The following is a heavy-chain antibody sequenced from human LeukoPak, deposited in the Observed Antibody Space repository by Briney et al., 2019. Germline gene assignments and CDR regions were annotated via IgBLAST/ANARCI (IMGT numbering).Heavy chain of an antibody. CDR2: TYHSGST. CDR3: ARHGTRYQLLKWFDP. J-gene: IGHJ5*02. D-gene: IGHD2-2*01. V-gene: IGHV4-38-2*02. CDR1: GYSISSGYY. Sequence: SETLSLTCTVSGYSISSGYYWGWIRQPPGKGLEWIGSTYHSGSTNYNPSLKSRVTISVDTSKNQFSLKLSSVTAADTAVYYCARHGTRYQLLKWFDPWGQGTLVTVSS.